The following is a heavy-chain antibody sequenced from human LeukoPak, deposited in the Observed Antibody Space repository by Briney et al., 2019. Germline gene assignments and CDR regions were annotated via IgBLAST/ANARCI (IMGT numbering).Heavy chain of an antibody. V-gene: IGHV4-34*01. CDR2: INHSGST. D-gene: IGHD3-10*01. CDR1: GGAFSGYY. CDR3: ARGRIWFGELGRYYYMDV. Sequence: SETLSLTCAVYGGAFSGYYWNWIRQPPGKGLGWIGGINHSGSTNYNPSLKSRVTISVDTSKNQFSLKLSSVTAADTAVYYCARGRIWFGELGRYYYMDVWGKGTTVTVSS. J-gene: IGHJ6*03.